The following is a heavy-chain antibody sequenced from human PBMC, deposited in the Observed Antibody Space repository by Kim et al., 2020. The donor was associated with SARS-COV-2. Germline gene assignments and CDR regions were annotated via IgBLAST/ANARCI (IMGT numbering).Heavy chain of an antibody. V-gene: IGHV1-2*04. Sequence: ASVKVSCKASGYSFNTYFLHWLRQAPGQGLEWMGLVNPSGCPARYARKFQGWVIMTRDLSTRTVYMEMNSLTSDDTAAYFCARVMSRTAVCCAFDVWGQG. CDR2: VNPSGCPA. D-gene: IGHD6-6*01. CDR1: GYSFNTYF. CDR3: ARVMSRTAVCCAFDV. J-gene: IGHJ3*01.